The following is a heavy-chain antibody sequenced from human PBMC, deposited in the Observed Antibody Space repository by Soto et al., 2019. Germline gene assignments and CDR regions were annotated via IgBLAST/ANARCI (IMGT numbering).Heavy chain of an antibody. Sequence: QVQLVQSGAEVKKPGASVKVSCKASGYTFTSYAMHWVRQAPGQRLEWMGWINAGNGNTKYSQKFQGRVTITRDTSASTAYMALSSLRSEDTAVYYCAGSGADGPGGFWFDPWGQGTLVTVSS. V-gene: IGHV1-3*01. CDR1: GYTFTSYA. CDR2: INAGNGNT. J-gene: IGHJ5*02. D-gene: IGHD1-26*01. CDR3: AGSGADGPGGFWFDP.